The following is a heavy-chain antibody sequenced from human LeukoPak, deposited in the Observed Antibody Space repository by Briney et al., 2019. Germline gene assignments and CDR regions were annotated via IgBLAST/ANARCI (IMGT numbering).Heavy chain of an antibody. J-gene: IGHJ4*02. CDR3: ARTPPGGNIDS. CDR1: GCTFTSYD. CDR2: MNPNSGNT. V-gene: IGHV1-8*01. D-gene: IGHD4-23*01. Sequence: ASVKVSCKASGCTFTSYDVNWVRQATGQGLEWMGWMNPNSGNTGYAQKFQGRVTMTRTTSISTAYMELSSLRSEDTAVYYCARTPPGGNIDSWGQGTLVTVSS.